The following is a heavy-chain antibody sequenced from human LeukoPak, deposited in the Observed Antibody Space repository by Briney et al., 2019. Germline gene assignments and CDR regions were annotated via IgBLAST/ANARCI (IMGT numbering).Heavy chain of an antibody. CDR2: ISGDGGTT. CDR3: AKDIRWSYSSESYGWFDP. CDR1: GFPSSNYA. Sequence: GRSLRLSCVASGFPSSNYAMSWVRQAPGKGLECVSVISGDGGTTNYADFVKGRFTISRDNSKNTLYLQMNSLRVDDTAIYYCAKDIRWSYSSESYGWFDPWGQGTLVTVSS. D-gene: IGHD3-16*02. J-gene: IGHJ5*02. V-gene: IGHV3-23*01.